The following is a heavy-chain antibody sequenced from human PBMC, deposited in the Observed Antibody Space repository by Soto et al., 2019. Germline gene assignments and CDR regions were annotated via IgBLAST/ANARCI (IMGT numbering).Heavy chain of an antibody. CDR1: GFTFTSSA. J-gene: IGHJ3*02. D-gene: IGHD3-22*01. Sequence: GASVKVSCKASGFTFTSSAVQWVRQARGQRLEWIGWIVVGSGNTNYAQKFQERVTITRDMSTSTAYMELSSLRSEDTAVYYCAAVEFTMIVGGAFDISGQVTMVTVSS. CDR2: IVVGSGNT. V-gene: IGHV1-58*01. CDR3: AAVEFTMIVGGAFDI.